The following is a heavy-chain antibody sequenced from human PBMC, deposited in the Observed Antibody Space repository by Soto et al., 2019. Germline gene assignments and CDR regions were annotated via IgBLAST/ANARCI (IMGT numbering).Heavy chain of an antibody. CDR3: ARWINNRDYVEAFDY. Sequence: ASVKVSCKASGYTFTSYYMHWVRQAPGQGLEWMGIINPSGGSTSYAQKFQGRVTMTRDTSTSTVYMELSSLRSEDTTVYYCARWINNRDYVEAFDYWGQGTLVTVSS. CDR1: GYTFTSYY. V-gene: IGHV1-46*03. D-gene: IGHD4-17*01. J-gene: IGHJ4*02. CDR2: INPSGGST.